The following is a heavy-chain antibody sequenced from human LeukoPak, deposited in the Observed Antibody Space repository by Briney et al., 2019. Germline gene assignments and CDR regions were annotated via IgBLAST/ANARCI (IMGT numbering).Heavy chain of an antibody. J-gene: IGHJ6*03. D-gene: IGHD3-10*01. CDR1: GGSFSGYY. CDR3: AREITMVRGVVKPYYYYYMDV. CDR2: INHSGST. V-gene: IGHV4-34*01. Sequence: SETLSLTCAVYGGSFSGYYWSWIRQPPGKGLEWIGEINHSGSTNYNPSLKSRVTISVDTSKNQFSLKLSSVTAADTAVYYCAREITMVRGVVKPYYYYYMDVWGKGTTVTVSS.